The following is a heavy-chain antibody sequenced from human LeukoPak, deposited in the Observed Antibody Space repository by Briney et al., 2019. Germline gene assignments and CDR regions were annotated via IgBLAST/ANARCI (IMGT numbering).Heavy chain of an antibody. CDR1: GFTFSNYA. Sequence: GGPLRLSCAASGFTFSNYAMHWARQAPGKGLEWVTVISYDGTIKSYADSVRGRFTISRDNSKNTLYLQMNSLRAEDTAVYYCAKGVASGSYYSSFDYWGQGTLVTVSS. J-gene: IGHJ4*02. CDR2: ISYDGTIK. CDR3: AKGVASGSYYSSFDY. D-gene: IGHD1-26*01. V-gene: IGHV3-30*04.